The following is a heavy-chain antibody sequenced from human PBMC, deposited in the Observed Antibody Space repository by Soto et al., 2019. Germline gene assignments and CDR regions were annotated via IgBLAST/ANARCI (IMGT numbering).Heavy chain of an antibody. CDR2: IYPGDSDT. CDR3: ARSGRGYYDTLTGYYTQFDY. V-gene: IGHV5-51*01. CDR1: GYSFTSYW. J-gene: IGHJ4*02. D-gene: IGHD3-9*01. Sequence: GESLKISCKGSGYSFTSYWIGWVRQMPGKGLEWMGIIYPGDSDTRYSPSFQGQVTISADKSISTAYLQWSSLKASDTAMYYCARSGRGYYDTLTGYYTQFDYWGQGTLVTVSS.